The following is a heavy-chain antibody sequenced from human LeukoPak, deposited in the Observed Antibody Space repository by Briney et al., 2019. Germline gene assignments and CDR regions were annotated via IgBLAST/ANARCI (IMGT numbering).Heavy chain of an antibody. CDR2: ISTSSNTI. Sequence: TGGSLRLSCAASGFTFSSYSMNWVRQAPGKGLEWVSYISTSSNTIYYADSVKGRFTISRDNAKNSLYLQMNSLRAEDTAVYYCARGDCSGGSCYLSLTTIDYWGQGTLVTVSS. J-gene: IGHJ4*02. CDR3: ARGDCSGGSCYLSLTTIDY. V-gene: IGHV3-48*01. D-gene: IGHD2-15*01. CDR1: GFTFSSYS.